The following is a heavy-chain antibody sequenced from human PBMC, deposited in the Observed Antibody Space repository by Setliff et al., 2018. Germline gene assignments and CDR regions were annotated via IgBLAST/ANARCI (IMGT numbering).Heavy chain of an antibody. CDR1: GGSIRSGGYY. CDR3: ARSSSGSPHYYYAMDV. V-gene: IGHV4-31*03. D-gene: IGHD3-10*01. CDR2: IYYSGST. J-gene: IGHJ6*02. Sequence: LSLTCTVSGGSIRSGGYYWSWIRQHPGKGLEWIGYIYYSGSTFYNPSLKSRVTLSVDTSKNQFSLQLSSVTAADTAVYYCARSSSGSPHYYYAMDVWGQGTTVTVSS.